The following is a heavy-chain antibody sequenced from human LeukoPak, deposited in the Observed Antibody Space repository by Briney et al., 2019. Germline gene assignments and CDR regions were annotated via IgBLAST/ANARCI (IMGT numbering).Heavy chain of an antibody. J-gene: IGHJ5*02. CDR1: GGSISSGGYS. CDR3: ARVYYYGSGRVDP. V-gene: IGHV4-30-2*01. CDR2: SYHSGSN. D-gene: IGHD3-10*01. Sequence: PSQTLSLTCAVSGGSISSGGYSWSWIRQPPGKGLEWIGYSYHSGSNYYNPSLKSRVTLSVDRSKNQFSLKLSSVTAADTAVYYCARVYYYGSGRVDPWGQGTLVTVSS.